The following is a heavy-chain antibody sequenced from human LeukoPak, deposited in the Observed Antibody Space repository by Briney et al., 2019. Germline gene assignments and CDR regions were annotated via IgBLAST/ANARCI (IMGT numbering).Heavy chain of an antibody. D-gene: IGHD1-26*01. CDR2: INSDGSTI. CDR1: GFTLGTSE. J-gene: IGHJ4*02. Sequence: GGSLRLSCAASGFTLGTSEMNWVRQAPGKGLEWLSHINSDGSTIYYGESMKGRFAISRDSATNTLFLQLSSLRAEDTAVYYCARGWDSGPQFGSWGQGTLVTVSS. CDR3: ARGWDSGPQFGS. V-gene: IGHV3-48*03.